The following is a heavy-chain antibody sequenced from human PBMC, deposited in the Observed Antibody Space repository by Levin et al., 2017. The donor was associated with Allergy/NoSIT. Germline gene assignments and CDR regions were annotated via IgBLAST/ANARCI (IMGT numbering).Heavy chain of an antibody. CDR2: IDPSDSYT. J-gene: IGHJ4*02. CDR3: ALGGYSGYPDY. D-gene: IGHD5-12*01. CDR1: GYSFTTYW. Sequence: KVSCKGSGYSFTTYWISWVRQMPGKGLEWMGRIDPSDSYTNYSPSFQGHVTISADKSISTAYLQWSSLKASDTAMYYCALGGYSGYPDYWGQGTLVTVSS. V-gene: IGHV5-10-1*01.